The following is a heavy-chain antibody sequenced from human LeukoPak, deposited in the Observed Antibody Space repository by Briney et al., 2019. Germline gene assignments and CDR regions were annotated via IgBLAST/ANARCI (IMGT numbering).Heavy chain of an antibody. D-gene: IGHD6-6*01. CDR3: ARSHYSSYWDNGPHYYYYYMDV. J-gene: IGHJ6*03. Sequence: GASVKVSCKASGGTFSSYAISWVRQAPGQGLEWMGGIIPIFGTTNYAQKFQGRVTITADESTSTACMELSSLRSEDTAVCYCARSHYSSYWDNGPHYYYYYMDVWGKGTTVTVSS. CDR2: IIPIFGTT. CDR1: GGTFSSYA. V-gene: IGHV1-69*13.